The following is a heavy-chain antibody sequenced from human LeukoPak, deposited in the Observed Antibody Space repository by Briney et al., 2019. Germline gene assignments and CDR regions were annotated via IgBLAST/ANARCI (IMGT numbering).Heavy chain of an antibody. CDR3: ARAHGSGSYYQGLDAFDI. V-gene: IGHV1-2*04. D-gene: IGHD3-10*01. Sequence: ASVKVSCRASGYSLTSCYMHWVRQAPGQGLEWMGWINPNSGDTNYSQKFRAWVTMTRDTSISTAYMELSRLRSDDTAVYYCARAHGSGSYYQGLDAFDIWGQGTMVTVSS. CDR1: GYSLTSCY. CDR2: INPNSGDT. J-gene: IGHJ3*02.